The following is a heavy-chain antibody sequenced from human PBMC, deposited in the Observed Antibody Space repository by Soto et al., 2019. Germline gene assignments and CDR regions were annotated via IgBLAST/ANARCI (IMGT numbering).Heavy chain of an antibody. CDR2: ISSSGGST. CDR3: AKAGYSSRWYSDY. CDR1: GVTGGCLS. V-gene: IGHV3-23*01. Sequence: VAGVTGGCLSVRWVSHTPRKGLEWVSTISSSGGSTYYADSVKGRFTISRDNSKNTLYLQMNSLRAEDTAVYYCAKAGYSSRWYSDYWGQGTLVTVSS. J-gene: IGHJ4*02. D-gene: IGHD6-13*01.